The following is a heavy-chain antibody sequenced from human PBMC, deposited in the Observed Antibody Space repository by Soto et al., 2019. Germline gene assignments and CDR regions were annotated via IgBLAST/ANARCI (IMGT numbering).Heavy chain of an antibody. CDR2: IKKDGSEQ. V-gene: IGHV3-7*01. J-gene: IGHJ6*02. D-gene: IGHD3-10*01. CDR1: GFTFINYW. CDR3: ASGNYYNGMDV. Sequence: LRLSFAASGFTFINYWMTWVRQAPGKGLEWVANIKKDGSEQYYVDSVKGRFTVSRGNAKNSVDLQMNSLRPEDTAVYYCASGNYYNGMDVWGQGTTVTVSS.